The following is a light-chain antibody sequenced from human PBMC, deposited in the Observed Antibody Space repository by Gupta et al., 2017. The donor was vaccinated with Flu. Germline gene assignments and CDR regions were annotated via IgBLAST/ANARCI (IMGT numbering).Light chain of an antibody. CDR2: YDD. CDR1: SSNIGNHA. Sequence: QSVLPQPPSVSEAPRQRVTISCSGSSSNIGNHAVTWYQQLPGKAPKLLIYYDDLLPSGVADRFSGSKSGTSASLAISGLQSEDEADYYCATLDDSLNAYVFGTGTKVTVL. J-gene: IGLJ1*01. V-gene: IGLV1-36*01. CDR3: ATLDDSLNAYV.